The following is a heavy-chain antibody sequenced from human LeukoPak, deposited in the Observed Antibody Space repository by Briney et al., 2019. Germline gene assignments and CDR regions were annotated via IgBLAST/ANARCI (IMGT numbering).Heavy chain of an antibody. CDR2: INHSGRT. CDR3: ARVNSSSWFFQH. Sequence: SETLSLTCAVYGGSFSGYYWSWIRQPPGKGLEWIGEINHSGRTNYNPSLKSRVTISVDTSKNQFSLKLSSVTAADTAVYYCARVNSSSWFFQHWGQGTLVTVSS. V-gene: IGHV4-34*01. J-gene: IGHJ1*01. CDR1: GGSFSGYY. D-gene: IGHD6-13*01.